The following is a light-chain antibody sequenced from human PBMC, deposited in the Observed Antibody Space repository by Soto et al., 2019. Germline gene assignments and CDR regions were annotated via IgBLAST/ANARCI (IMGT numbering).Light chain of an antibody. J-gene: IGKJ1*01. CDR2: WAS. Sequence: DIVMTQSPDSLAVSLGERATINCKSSQSVLYSSNNKNYLAWYQQKPGQPPKLLIYWASTRESGVPDRFSGSGSGTDLTLTISSLQAEDVAVYYCQQYYRTPWTFGQGTKVAIK. CDR3: QQYYRTPWT. V-gene: IGKV4-1*01. CDR1: QSVLYSSNNKNY.